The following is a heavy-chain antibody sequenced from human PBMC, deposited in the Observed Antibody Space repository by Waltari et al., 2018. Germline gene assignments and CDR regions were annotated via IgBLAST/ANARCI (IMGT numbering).Heavy chain of an antibody. CDR2: INPGDGNT. Sequence: QVQLVQSGADMKKPGASVKLSCKASGYTFSMSSIHWVRQAPGQGLEWMGIINPGDGNTQYAEKFQGRVAMTRDTSTSTVYMEVSTLRLEDTATYYCARAGEYWLVFDFWGQGTLVTVSS. CDR3: ARAGEYWLVFDF. V-gene: IGHV1-46*01. J-gene: IGHJ4*01. D-gene: IGHD6-19*01. CDR1: GYTFSMSS.